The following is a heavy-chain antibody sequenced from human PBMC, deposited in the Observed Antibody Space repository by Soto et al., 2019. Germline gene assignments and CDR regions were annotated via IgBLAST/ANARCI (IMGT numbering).Heavy chain of an antibody. J-gene: IGHJ4*02. CDR2: VYYRGRS. V-gene: IGHV4-39*01. CDR1: GGSVSNSNYY. D-gene: IGHD2-8*01. CDR3: VSQRTSVLTQAYFDY. Sequence: SETLSLTCTVSGGSVSNSNYYWGWIRQSPGKGLEWIGSVYYRGRSYSKSSVKSRVTISVDTSKNQFSLNLNSVTASDTAVYYCVSQRTSVLTQAYFDYWGPGALVTVSS.